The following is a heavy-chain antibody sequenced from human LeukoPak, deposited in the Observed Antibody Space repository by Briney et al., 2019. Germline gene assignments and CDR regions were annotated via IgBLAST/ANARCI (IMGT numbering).Heavy chain of an antibody. CDR1: GFTFSSYG. V-gene: IGHV3-30*02. Sequence: GGSLRLSCAASGFTFSSYGMHWVRQAPGKGLEWVTFIRYDGYNKYYADSLKGRFTISRDNAKNSLYLQMNSLRAEDTALYYCAKQRVRGVIITDIDYWGQGTLVTVSS. CDR3: AKQRVRGVIITDIDY. J-gene: IGHJ4*02. CDR2: IRYDGYNK. D-gene: IGHD3-10*01.